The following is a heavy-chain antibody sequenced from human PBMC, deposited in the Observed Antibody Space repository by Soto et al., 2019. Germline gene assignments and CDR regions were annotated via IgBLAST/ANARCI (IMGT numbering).Heavy chain of an antibody. J-gene: IGHJ4*02. D-gene: IGHD1-7*01. CDR2: INHSGST. CDR3: ARENWNWHSDY. Sequence: LSETLSLTCAVYGGSFSGYYWSWIRQPPGKGLEWIGEINHSGSTNYNPSLKSRVTISVDTSKNQFSLKLSSVTAADTAVYYCARENWNWHSDYWGQGTLVTVSS. V-gene: IGHV4-34*01. CDR1: GGSFSGYY.